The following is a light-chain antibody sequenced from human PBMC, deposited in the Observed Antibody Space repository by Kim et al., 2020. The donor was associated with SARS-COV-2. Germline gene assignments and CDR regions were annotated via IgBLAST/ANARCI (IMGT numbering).Light chain of an antibody. V-gene: IGKV3-20*01. CDR2: SAS. CDR1: QSVRSNF. Sequence: ENVLTQSPGTLSLSPGERATLSCRASQSVRSNFLAWYQQKAGQAPRLVIYSASSRASGIPDRFSGSGSGTDFTLPISTLEPEDFAVYYCQQYATSPETFGQGTKVDIK. CDR3: QQYATSPET. J-gene: IGKJ1*01.